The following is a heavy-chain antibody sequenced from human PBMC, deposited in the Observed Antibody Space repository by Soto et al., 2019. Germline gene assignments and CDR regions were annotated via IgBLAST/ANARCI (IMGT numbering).Heavy chain of an antibody. CDR2: ISWDGGST. CDR3: AKDISPFGELLYPLDY. Sequence: EVQLVESGGVVVQPGGSLRLSCAASGFTFDDYTMHWVRQAPGKGLAWVSLISWDGGSTYYADSVKGRFTISRDNSKNSLYLQMNSLRTEDTALYYCAKDISPFGELLYPLDYWGQGTLVTVSS. V-gene: IGHV3-43*01. J-gene: IGHJ4*02. D-gene: IGHD3-10*01. CDR1: GFTFDDYT.